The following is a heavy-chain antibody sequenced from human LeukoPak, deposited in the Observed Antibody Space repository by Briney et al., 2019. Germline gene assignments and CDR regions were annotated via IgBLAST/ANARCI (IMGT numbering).Heavy chain of an antibody. D-gene: IGHD2-2*03. Sequence: SETLSLTCTVSGGSISSSSYYWGWIRQPPGQGLEWIGSIYYSWSTYYNPSRKSRVTISVDTYKTQFSLKLSSVTAADTAVYYCARDQHGYCSSTSCLNWFDPWGQGTLVTVSS. CDR1: GGSISSSSYY. CDR3: ARDQHGYCSSTSCLNWFDP. CDR2: IYYSWST. J-gene: IGHJ5*02. V-gene: IGHV4-39*07.